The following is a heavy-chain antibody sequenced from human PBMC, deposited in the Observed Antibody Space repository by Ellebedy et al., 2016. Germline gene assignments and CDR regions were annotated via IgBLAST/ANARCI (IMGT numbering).Heavy chain of an antibody. CDR3: ARGPYPYNWFNP. V-gene: IGHV1-69*04. CDR2: IIPILGIA. CDR1: GGTFSSYA. D-gene: IGHD2-2*02. J-gene: IGHJ5*02. Sequence: SVKVSXXASGGTFSSYAISWVRQAPGQGLEWMGRIIPILGIANYAQKFQGRVTITADESTSTAYMELSSLRSEDTAVYYCARGPYPYNWFNPWGQGTLVTVSS.